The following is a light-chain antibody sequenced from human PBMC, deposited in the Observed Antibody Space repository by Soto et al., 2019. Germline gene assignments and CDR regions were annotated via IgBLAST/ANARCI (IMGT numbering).Light chain of an antibody. Sequence: EAVLTQSPGTLSLSPGERATLSCRASQSVTSSYLAWYQQKPGQAPRLLIYGASTRATGIPDRFSASGSGTDFTLTISRLEPEDFAVYYCQQHGSSPFTFGPGTKVDIK. V-gene: IGKV3-20*01. J-gene: IGKJ3*01. CDR2: GAS. CDR1: QSVTSSY. CDR3: QQHGSSPFT.